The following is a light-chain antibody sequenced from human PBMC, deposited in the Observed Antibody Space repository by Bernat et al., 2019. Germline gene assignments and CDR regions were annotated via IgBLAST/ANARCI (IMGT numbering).Light chain of an antibody. CDR1: ISNIGSNY. J-gene: IGLJ3*02. Sequence: QSVLTQPPSASGTPGQRVTISCSGSISNIGSNYVYWYQHLPGRAPKLLIPTDNQRPSGVPDRFSGSRSGTSASLAISGLRSEDEADYYCASWDDSLSGQVFGGGTKLTVL. V-gene: IGLV1-47*02. CDR3: ASWDDSLSGQV. CDR2: TDN.